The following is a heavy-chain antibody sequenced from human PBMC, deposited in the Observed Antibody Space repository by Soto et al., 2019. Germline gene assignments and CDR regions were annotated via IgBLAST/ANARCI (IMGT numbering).Heavy chain of an antibody. V-gene: IGHV3-23*01. CDR1: GFTFSSYA. J-gene: IGHJ4*02. CDR2: ISGSGGST. D-gene: IGHD2-2*01. Sequence: GGSLRLSCAASGFTFSSYAMSWVRQAPGKGLEWVSAISGSGGSTYYADSVKGRFTISRDNSKNTLYLQMNSLRAEDTAVYYCAKGGYCSSTSCLPIHLLFWGQGTLVTVSS. CDR3: AKGGYCSSTSCLPIHLLF.